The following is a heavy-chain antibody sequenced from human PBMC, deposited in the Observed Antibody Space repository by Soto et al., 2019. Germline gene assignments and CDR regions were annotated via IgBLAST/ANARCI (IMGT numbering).Heavy chain of an antibody. Sequence: PGGSLRLSCVGSGFSFSSYGMHWVRQAPGKGLEWVALIWYNGSNKYYADSVKGRFTISRHNSKNTLYLQMSSLRADDTAVYYCARAGGSTDYYYGMDVWGQGTTVTVSS. J-gene: IGHJ6*02. CDR1: GFSFSSYG. CDR2: IWYNGSNK. CDR3: ARAGGSTDYYYGMDV. V-gene: IGHV3-33*01.